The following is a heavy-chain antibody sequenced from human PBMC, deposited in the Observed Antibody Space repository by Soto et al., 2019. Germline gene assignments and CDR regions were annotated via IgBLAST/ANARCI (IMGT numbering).Heavy chain of an antibody. J-gene: IGHJ6*02. CDR1: GFTSNKYA. CDR2: FTTDSKT. CDR3: ARRTRENYYYYGMDV. V-gene: IGHV3-23*01. Sequence: QPGGSLRLSCAASGFTSNKYAVSWVRQAPGKGLEWVSSFTTDSKTYYADSVKGRFTISRDNSKNTLYLQMNSLRAEDTAVYYCARRTRENYYYYGMDVWGQGTTVTVSS.